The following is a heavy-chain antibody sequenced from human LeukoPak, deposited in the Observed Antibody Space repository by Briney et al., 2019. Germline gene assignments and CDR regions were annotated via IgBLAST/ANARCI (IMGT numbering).Heavy chain of an antibody. Sequence: GGSLRLSCVASGFTFSDYDMSWIRQAPGKGLEWLSYISSSGNTIYEADSVKGRFSISRDNAQSSMYLQMNSLRAEDTAVYYCARGRGTFDYWGQGTLVTVSS. J-gene: IGHJ4*02. CDR3: ARGRGTFDY. CDR1: GFTFSDYD. D-gene: IGHD3-16*01. V-gene: IGHV3-11*01. CDR2: ISSSGNTI.